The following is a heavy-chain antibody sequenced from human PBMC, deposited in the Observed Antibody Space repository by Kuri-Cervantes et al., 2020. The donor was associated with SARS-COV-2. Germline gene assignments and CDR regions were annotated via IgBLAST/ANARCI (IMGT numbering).Heavy chain of an antibody. CDR2: ISNSGGRT. J-gene: IGHJ4*02. V-gene: IGHV3-23*01. Sequence: GESLKISCAASGFTFSSYALSWVRQAPGKGLEWVSGISNSGGRTHYADSAKGRFTISRDNSKNTLYLEMNSLRAEDTAVYYCAKGGSDYIWGSYSMPPTDGYWGQGTLVTVSS. D-gene: IGHD3-16*01. CDR1: GFTFSSYA. CDR3: AKGGSDYIWGSYSMPPTDGY.